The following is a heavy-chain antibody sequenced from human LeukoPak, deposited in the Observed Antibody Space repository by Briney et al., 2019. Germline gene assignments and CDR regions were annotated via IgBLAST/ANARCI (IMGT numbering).Heavy chain of an antibody. CDR3: AKDIEALSSSWYYFEY. V-gene: IGHV3-23*01. CDR1: GFTFSNYA. J-gene: IGHJ4*02. Sequence: PGGSLRLSRAASGFTFSNYALRSVRQAPGKGLGWVSAISGDGGRTNYAPCVKDRFTVSRDNSKRTLYLQMDSLGADDTAVYYCAKDIEALSSSWYYFEYWGQRTLVTVSS. CDR2: ISGDGGRT. D-gene: IGHD6-13*01.